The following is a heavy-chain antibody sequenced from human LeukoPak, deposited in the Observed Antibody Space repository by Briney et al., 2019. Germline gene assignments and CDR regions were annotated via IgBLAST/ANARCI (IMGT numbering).Heavy chain of an antibody. V-gene: IGHV1-69*06. Sequence: SVKVSCKASGGTFSSYAISWVRQAPGQGLEWMGGIIPIFGTANYAQKFQGRVTITADKSTSTAYMELSSPRSEDTAVYYCAKALFDSRNAFDIWGQGTMVTVSS. J-gene: IGHJ3*02. CDR2: IIPIFGTA. D-gene: IGHD3-9*01. CDR3: AKALFDSRNAFDI. CDR1: GGTFSSYA.